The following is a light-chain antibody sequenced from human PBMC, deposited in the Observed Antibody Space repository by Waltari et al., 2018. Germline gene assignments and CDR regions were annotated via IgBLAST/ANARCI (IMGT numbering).Light chain of an antibody. CDR3: SSYTSSSTLWV. J-gene: IGLJ3*02. V-gene: IGLV2-14*03. CDR1: TSDVGGYNY. CDR2: DVS. Sequence: QSALTQPASVSGSPGQSITIPCTGTTSDVGGYNYVSWYQQPPGKAPKLMIYDVSNRPSGVSKRFPGAKSGNTASLTISGLQAEDEADYYCSSYTSSSTLWVFGGGTKLTVL.